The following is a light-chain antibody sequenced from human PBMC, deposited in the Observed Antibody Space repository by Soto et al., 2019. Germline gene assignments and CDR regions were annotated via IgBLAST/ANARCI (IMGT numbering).Light chain of an antibody. CDR3: QQTYSTPRT. V-gene: IGKV1-39*01. CDR1: QTISSY. J-gene: IGKJ1*01. Sequence: DIQMTQSPSSLSASVGDRVTMTCRASQTISSYLNWYQQKPGKAPNLLIYAASSLQSGVPSRFIVFGSVTEFTLTINSLQPEDFASYYCQQTYSTPRTFGQGTKVEIK. CDR2: AAS.